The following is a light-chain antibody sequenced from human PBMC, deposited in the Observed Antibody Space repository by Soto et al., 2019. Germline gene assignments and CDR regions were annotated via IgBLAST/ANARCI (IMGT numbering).Light chain of an antibody. V-gene: IGKV1-39*01. Sequence: DIPLTQSPSSLSASVGDTVTIPXXASQTVSWYLNGYQQKSGTAPKLXIYAASTLHTWVPSMFSGRGSGTDFTLTSNNLQREDFADYFCQQTYSNLLTFGQGTKVDIK. J-gene: IGKJ1*01. CDR1: QTVSWY. CDR2: AAS. CDR3: QQTYSNLLT.